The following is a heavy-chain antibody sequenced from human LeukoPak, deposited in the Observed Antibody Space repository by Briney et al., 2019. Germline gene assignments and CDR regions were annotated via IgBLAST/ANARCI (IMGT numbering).Heavy chain of an antibody. CDR3: ARRERTYDSSGYSYYYYYYMDV. Sequence: GSLRLSCAASGFTFSNYWMSWVRQAPGKGLEWVANIKQDRSEKYYVDSVKGRFTISRDNAKNSLYLQMNSLRAEDTAVYYCARRERTYDSSGYSYYYYYYMDVWGKGTTVTISS. V-gene: IGHV3-7*01. J-gene: IGHJ6*03. CDR2: IKQDRSEK. D-gene: IGHD3-22*01. CDR1: GFTFSNYW.